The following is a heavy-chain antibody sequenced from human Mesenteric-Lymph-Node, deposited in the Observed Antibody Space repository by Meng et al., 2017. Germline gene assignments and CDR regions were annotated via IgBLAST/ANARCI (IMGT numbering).Heavy chain of an antibody. Sequence: SVKVSCKASGGTFSSYTISWVRQAPGQGLEWRGRIIPILGIANYAQKFQGRVTITADKSTSTAYMELSSLRSEDTAVYYCARDPGVTTDHSEYFQHWGQGTLVTVSS. CDR3: ARDPGVTTDHSEYFQH. V-gene: IGHV1-69*04. D-gene: IGHD4-17*01. CDR1: GGTFSSYT. CDR2: IIPILGIA. J-gene: IGHJ1*01.